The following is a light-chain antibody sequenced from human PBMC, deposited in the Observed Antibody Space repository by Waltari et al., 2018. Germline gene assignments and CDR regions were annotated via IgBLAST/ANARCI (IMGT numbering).Light chain of an antibody. Sequence: QSALTQPASVSGSPGQSITIPCSGSSGDFSGYDYVSWYQQHPAKAPRVIWYAVGKRPAGISARFCGSKSGNTASLTSSGLQAEDEATYFCSSFTPDRTWVFGGGTKVIV. CDR1: SGDFSGYDY. CDR3: SSFTPDRTWV. J-gene: IGLJ3*02. V-gene: IGLV2-14*03. CDR2: AVG.